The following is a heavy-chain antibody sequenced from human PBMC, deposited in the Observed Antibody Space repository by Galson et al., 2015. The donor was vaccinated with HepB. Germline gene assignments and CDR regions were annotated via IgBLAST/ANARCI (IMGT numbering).Heavy chain of an antibody. V-gene: IGHV1-2*05. CDR1: GYTFTGYY. CDR2: INPNSGGT. D-gene: IGHD3-22*01. J-gene: IGHJ4*02. Sequence: SVKVSCKASGYTFTGYYMHWVRQAPGQGLEWMGRINPNSGGTNYAQKFQGRVTMTRDTSISTAYMELSRLRSDDTVVYYCARGSYYYDSSGDCFDYWGQGTLVTVSS. CDR3: ARGSYYYDSSGDCFDY.